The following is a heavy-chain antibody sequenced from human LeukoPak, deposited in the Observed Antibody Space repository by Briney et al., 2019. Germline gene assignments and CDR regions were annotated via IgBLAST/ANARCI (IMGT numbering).Heavy chain of an antibody. Sequence: ASVKVSFKASGYTFTRYGISWVRQAPGQGLEWMGWISAYNGNTYYAEKLQGRVAMTTNTSTTTAYMELSGLRSDDTAVYYCARGGIVSSDHYYYYYAMDVRGQGTTVTVSS. D-gene: IGHD1-26*01. J-gene: IGHJ6*02. CDR1: GYTFTRYG. V-gene: IGHV1-18*01. CDR3: ARGGIVSSDHYYYYYAMDV. CDR2: ISAYNGNT.